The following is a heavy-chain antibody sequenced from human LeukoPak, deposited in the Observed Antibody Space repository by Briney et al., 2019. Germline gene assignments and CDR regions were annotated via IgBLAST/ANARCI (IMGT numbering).Heavy chain of an antibody. D-gene: IGHD3-10*01. CDR2: VNHRGGT. V-gene: IGHV4-34*01. CDR3: AREHYYFGLGSYSFDY. J-gene: IGHJ4*02. CDR1: GGSFSGYY. Sequence: SETLSLTSAVYGGSFSGYYWSWIRQPPGKGLEWIGEVNHRGGTNYNPSLKSRVTISVDTSKNQFSLILTSVTAADTAVYYCAREHYYFGLGSYSFDYWGPGILVTVSS.